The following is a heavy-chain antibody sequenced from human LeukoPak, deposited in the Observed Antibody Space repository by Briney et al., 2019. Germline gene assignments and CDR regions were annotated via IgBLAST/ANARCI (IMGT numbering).Heavy chain of an antibody. CDR1: GGSFSGYY. J-gene: IGHJ4*02. CDR3: VRGVYGSGSFDY. V-gene: IGHV4-34*01. D-gene: IGHD3-10*01. Sequence: PSETLSLTCAVYGGSFSGYYWSWIRQPPGKGLEWIGEINHSGSTNYNPSLKSRVTISVDTSKNQFSLKLSSVTAADTAVYYCVRGVYGSGSFDYWGQGTLVTVSS. CDR2: INHSGST.